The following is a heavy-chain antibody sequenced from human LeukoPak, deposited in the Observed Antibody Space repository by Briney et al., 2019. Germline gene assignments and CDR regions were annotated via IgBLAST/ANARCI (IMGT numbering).Heavy chain of an antibody. CDR1: GYTFTNYG. V-gene: IGHV1-18*01. D-gene: IGHD1-1*01. CDR3: ASSDGKYFQH. CDR2: ISAYNGNT. Sequence: ASVKVSCKASGYTFTNYGISWVRQAPGQGLEWMGWISAYNGNTNYAQKLQGRVTMTTDTSTSTTYMELRSLRSDDTAVYYCASSDGKYFQHWGQGTLVTVSS. J-gene: IGHJ1*01.